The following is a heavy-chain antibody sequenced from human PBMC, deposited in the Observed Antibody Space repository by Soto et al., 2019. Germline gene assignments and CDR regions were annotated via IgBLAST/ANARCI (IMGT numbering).Heavy chain of an antibody. CDR3: ARISKSTDSFDC. D-gene: IGHD4-4*01. CDR2: IFSNDEK. V-gene: IGHV2-26*01. CDR1: GFSLSNATMG. Sequence: VTLQESGPVLVTPTEPLTLTCTVSGFSLSNATMGVGWLRQPPGKALDWLAHIFSNDEKFYSTSLKSRLTISKDSSKRHVVLNMSSMYPVDTARYCCARISKSTDSFDCWGQGTLVTFSS. J-gene: IGHJ4*02.